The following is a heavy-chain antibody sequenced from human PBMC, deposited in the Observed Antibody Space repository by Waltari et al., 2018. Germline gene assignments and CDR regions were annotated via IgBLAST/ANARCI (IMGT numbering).Heavy chain of an antibody. CDR3: AGDRAIGLFFDY. D-gene: IGHD2-2*01. CDR1: GDSLSGNYW. V-gene: IGHV4-4*02. Sequence: QVQLQESGQGLVKPSGTLSLTCAVSGDSLSGNYWWSWVRQSPEKGLEWNGQVYHSGKTHYNPSLQSRVTISVDKPKNQFSLNLNSVTAADTAVYYCAGDRAIGLFFDYWGRGTLVTVSS. J-gene: IGHJ4*02. CDR2: VYHSGKT.